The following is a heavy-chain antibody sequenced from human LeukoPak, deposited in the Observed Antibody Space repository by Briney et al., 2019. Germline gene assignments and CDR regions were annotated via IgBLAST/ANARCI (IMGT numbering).Heavy chain of an antibody. J-gene: IGHJ4*02. CDR1: GFTFNNYA. V-gene: IGHV3-23*01. CDR3: AKDPLVGAATYFHY. CDR2: INATGDTT. D-gene: IGHD1-26*01. Sequence: GGSLRLSCAASGFTFNNYALSWVRQAPGKGLEWVSGINATGDTTYYADSVKGRFTISRDNSKNTLYLQMNSLRAEDTAVYYCAKDPLVGAATYFHYWGQGTLVTVSS.